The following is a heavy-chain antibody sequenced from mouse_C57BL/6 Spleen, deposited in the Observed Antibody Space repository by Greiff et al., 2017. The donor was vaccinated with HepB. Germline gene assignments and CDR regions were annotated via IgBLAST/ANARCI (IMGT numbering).Heavy chain of an antibody. J-gene: IGHJ2*01. CDR3: ARGDYYGSLDY. Sequence: EVMLVESGGGLVQPGGSLKLSCAASGFTFSDYGMAWVRQAPRKGPEWVAFISNLAYSIYYADTVTGRFTISRENAKNTLYLEMSSLRSEDTAMYYCARGDYYGSLDYWGQGTTLTVSS. D-gene: IGHD1-1*01. CDR1: GFTFSDYG. V-gene: IGHV5-15*04. CDR2: ISNLAYSI.